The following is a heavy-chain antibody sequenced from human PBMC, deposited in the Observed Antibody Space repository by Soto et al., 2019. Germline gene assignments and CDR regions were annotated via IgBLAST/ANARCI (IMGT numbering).Heavy chain of an antibody. CDR1: GFTFSSCA. Sequence: GGSLRLSCGASGFTFSSCAMNWVRQAPGKGLEWVSTISGSGESTYYADSVKGRFTISRDNSKSTLYLQMNSLRAEDTAVYYCAKDRWNYDYFDFWGQGTLVTVSS. CDR2: ISGSGEST. J-gene: IGHJ4*02. CDR3: AKDRWNYDYFDF. D-gene: IGHD1-7*01. V-gene: IGHV3-23*01.